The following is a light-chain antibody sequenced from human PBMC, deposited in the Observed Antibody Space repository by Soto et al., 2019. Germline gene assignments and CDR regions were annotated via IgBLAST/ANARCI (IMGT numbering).Light chain of an antibody. Sequence: QSVPTQPPSVSGAPGQRVTISCTGSSSNIGAHYDVHWYQQLPGTAPKLLIYGNSNRPSGVPDRCSGSKSGTSASLAITGLQAEDEADYYCQSYDNSLSVYVFGTGTKV. J-gene: IGLJ1*01. V-gene: IGLV1-40*01. CDR3: QSYDNSLSVYV. CDR2: GNS. CDR1: SSNIGAHYD.